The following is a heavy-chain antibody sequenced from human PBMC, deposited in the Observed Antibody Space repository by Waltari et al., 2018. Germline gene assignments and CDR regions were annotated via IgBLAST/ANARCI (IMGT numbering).Heavy chain of an antibody. D-gene: IGHD3-22*01. V-gene: IGHV1-69*12. J-gene: IGHJ4*02. CDR2: IIPIFGTA. CDR1: GGTFSSYA. Sequence: QVQLVQSGAEVKKPGSSVKVSCKASGGTFSSYAISWVRQAPGQGLEWMGGIIPIFGTANYAQKFQGRVTITADESTSTAYMELSSLRSEDTAVYYWARPASNYYDSSGYYYYFDYWGQGTLVTVSS. CDR3: ARPASNYYDSSGYYYYFDY.